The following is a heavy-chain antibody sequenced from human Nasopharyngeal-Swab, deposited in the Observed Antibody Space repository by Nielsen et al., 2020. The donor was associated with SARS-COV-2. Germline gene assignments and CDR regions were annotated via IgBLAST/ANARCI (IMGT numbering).Heavy chain of an antibody. D-gene: IGHD3-3*01. Sequence: WVRQAPGQGIEWMGWISAYNGNTNYAQKLQGRVTMTTDTSTSTAYMELRSLRSDDTAVYYCAREGLYYDFWSGFDYWGLETLVTVSS. V-gene: IGHV1-18*01. CDR2: ISAYNGNT. CDR3: AREGLYYDFWSGFDY. J-gene: IGHJ4*02.